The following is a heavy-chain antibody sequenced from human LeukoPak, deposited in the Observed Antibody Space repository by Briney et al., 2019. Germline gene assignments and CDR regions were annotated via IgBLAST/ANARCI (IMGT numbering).Heavy chain of an antibody. CDR2: ISAYNGNT. CDR3: ARDDVVTAAMTLGEPTYYYYGMNV. CDR1: GYTFTSYG. D-gene: IGHD2-2*01. V-gene: IGHV1-18*01. Sequence: ASVKVSCKASGYTFTSYGISWVRQAPGQGLEWMGWISAYNGNTNYAQKLQGRVTMTTDTSTSTAYMELRSLRSDDTAVYYCARDDVVTAAMTLGEPTYYYYGMNVWGPGTTVIVS. J-gene: IGHJ6*02.